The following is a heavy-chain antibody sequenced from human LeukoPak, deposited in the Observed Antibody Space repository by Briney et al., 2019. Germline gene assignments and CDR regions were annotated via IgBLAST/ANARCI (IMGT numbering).Heavy chain of an antibody. V-gene: IGHV4-34*01. D-gene: IGHD3-10*01. CDR1: GGSFSGYY. J-gene: IGHJ4*02. Sequence: SETLSLTCAVYGGSFSGYYWSWIRQPPGKGLEWIGEINHSGSTNYNPSLKSRVTISVDTSKNQFSLKLSSVTAADTAVYYCAGGGLSPIRMDYFDYWGQGTLVTVSS. CDR2: INHSGST. CDR3: AGGGLSPIRMDYFDY.